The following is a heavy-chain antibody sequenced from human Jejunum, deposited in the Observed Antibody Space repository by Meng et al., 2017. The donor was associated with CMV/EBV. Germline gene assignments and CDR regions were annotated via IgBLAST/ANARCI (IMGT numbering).Heavy chain of an antibody. CDR1: FSSYA. V-gene: IGHV3-23*01. CDR3: AKAPSPYCSNGVCYRFDS. Sequence: FSSYAMSWVRQAPGKGLERVSAVNDSGRSTYYADSVKGRFTISRDNSKNTLYLQMNSLRAEDTAVYYCAKAPSPYCSNGVCYRFDSWGQGTLVTVSS. J-gene: IGHJ4*02. D-gene: IGHD2-8*01. CDR2: VNDSGRST.